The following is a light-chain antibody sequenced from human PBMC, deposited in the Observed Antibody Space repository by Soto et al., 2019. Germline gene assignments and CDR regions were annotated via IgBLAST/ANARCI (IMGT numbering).Light chain of an antibody. Sequence: EIVLTQSPGTLSLSPGDGATLSCRASQSVSSNYLAWYQQKPGQAPRLLIYGASSRATGIPDRFSGSGSGTDFTLTISRLEPEDFAVYYCQQYGKTFGQGTKVAIK. CDR1: QSVSSNY. CDR2: GAS. V-gene: IGKV3-20*01. CDR3: QQYGKT. J-gene: IGKJ1*01.